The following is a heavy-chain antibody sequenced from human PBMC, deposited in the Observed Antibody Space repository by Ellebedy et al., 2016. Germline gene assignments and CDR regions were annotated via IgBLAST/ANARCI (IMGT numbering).Heavy chain of an antibody. CDR3: VREPIVMASTGIWNYFDP. CDR1: GFTFSTFP. D-gene: IGHD1-7*01. J-gene: IGHJ5*02. V-gene: IGHV3-48*02. Sequence: GESLKISXAASGFTFSTFPMNWVRQAPGKGLEWISYISSSSSTIYYADSVEGRFTVSRDNAKDSLYLQMNSLRDEDTAVYYCVREPIVMASTGIWNYFDPWGPGTLVTVSS. CDR2: ISSSSSTI.